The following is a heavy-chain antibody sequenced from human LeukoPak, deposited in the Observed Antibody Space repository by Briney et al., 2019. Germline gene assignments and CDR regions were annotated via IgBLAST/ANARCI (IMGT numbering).Heavy chain of an antibody. CDR1: GGSISSYY. CDR3: ARGRHWGAGADY. V-gene: IGHV4-34*01. CDR2: ISHSGGT. D-gene: IGHD7-27*01. Sequence: SETLSLTCTVSGGSISSYYWSWIRQPPGKGLEWIGEISHSGGTDYNPSLKSRVTISVDTSRNQFSLKVSSVTAADTAVYYCARGRHWGAGADYWGQGTLVTVSS. J-gene: IGHJ4*02.